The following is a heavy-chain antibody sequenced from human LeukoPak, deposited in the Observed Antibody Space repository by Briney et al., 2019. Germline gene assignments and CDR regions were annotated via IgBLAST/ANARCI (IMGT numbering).Heavy chain of an antibody. CDR1: GGTFSSYA. D-gene: IGHD4-17*01. J-gene: IGHJ4*02. CDR2: IIPIFGTA. V-gene: IGHV1-69*13. CDR3: ARDPLVDGDYSHHFGY. Sequence: SVKVSCKASGGTFSSYAISWVRQAPGQGLEWMGGIIPIFGTANYAQKFQGRVTITADESTSTAYMELSSLRSEDTAVYYCARDPLVDGDYSHHFGYWGQGTLVAVSS.